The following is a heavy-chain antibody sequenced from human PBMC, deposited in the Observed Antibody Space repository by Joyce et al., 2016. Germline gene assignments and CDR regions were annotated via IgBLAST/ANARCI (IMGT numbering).Heavy chain of an antibody. V-gene: IGHV5-51*01. CDR1: GYSFPNYW. CDR3: ARLPETTIIVAGAEYFHH. Sequence: EVQLVQSGAEVKKPGESLKISCKGSGYSFPNYWIGWVRQMPGRGLEWMGIIYPAYSDSRYSPSFQGQVTISADRSINTAYLQWSSLKASDTAMYYCARLPETTIIVAGAEYFHHWGQGTLVTVSS. J-gene: IGHJ1*01. CDR2: IYPAYSDS. D-gene: IGHD4-11*01.